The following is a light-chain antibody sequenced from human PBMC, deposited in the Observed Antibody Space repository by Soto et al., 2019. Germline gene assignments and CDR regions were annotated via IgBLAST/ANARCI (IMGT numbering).Light chain of an antibody. Sequence: DIQLTQSPSLLSASVGDRVTITCRASQDISSYLAWYQQKPGRAPELLIHCAHSLHSGVPSRFSGSGSGTEFSLTISSLQPEDFATYYCQQLNSYPLSFGQGTKVDIK. CDR2: CAH. CDR1: QDISSY. CDR3: QQLNSYPLS. V-gene: IGKV1-9*01. J-gene: IGKJ1*01.